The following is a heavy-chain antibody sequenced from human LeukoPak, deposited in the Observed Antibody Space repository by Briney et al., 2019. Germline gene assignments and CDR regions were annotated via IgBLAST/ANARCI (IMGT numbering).Heavy chain of an antibody. CDR1: GGSISIYY. CDR3: ARLMYASGWFVFDY. J-gene: IGHJ4*02. CDR2: IHYTGST. V-gene: IGHV4-59*08. Sequence: PSETLSLTCTVSGGSISIYYWNWIRQPAGKGLEWIGYIHYTGSTNYNPSLKSRVTISVDTSKNQFSLKLSSVTAADTAVYYCARLMYASGWFVFDYWGQGTLVTVST. D-gene: IGHD6-19*01.